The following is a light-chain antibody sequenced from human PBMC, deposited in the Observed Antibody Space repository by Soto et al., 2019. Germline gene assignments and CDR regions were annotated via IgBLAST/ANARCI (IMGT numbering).Light chain of an antibody. V-gene: IGKV1-16*02. CDR2: AXS. CDR3: QQYKSDTIT. CDR1: QDIRLH. Sequence: IQMTQSPSSLAASLGDRVTFSXRASQDIRLHLAWFQQEPGXPPKXXXDAXSGLHRGGPSQLSGSGSGTEFTLTISNLQPEDSATYFCQQYKSDTITFGHGTRLEIK. J-gene: IGKJ5*01.